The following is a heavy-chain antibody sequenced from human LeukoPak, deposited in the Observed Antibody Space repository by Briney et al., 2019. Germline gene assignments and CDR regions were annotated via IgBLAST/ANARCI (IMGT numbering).Heavy chain of an antibody. J-gene: IGHJ6*02. V-gene: IGHV5-51*01. CDR3: ARFTYSSGWYYYYYGMDV. CDR1: GYSFTSYW. CDR2: IYPGDSDT. D-gene: IGHD6-19*01. Sequence: GEPLKISCKGSGYSFTSYWIGWVRQMPGKGLEWMGIIYPGDSDTRYSPSFQGQVTISADKSISTAYLQWSSLKASDTAMYYCARFTYSSGWYYYYYGMDVWGQGTTVTVSS.